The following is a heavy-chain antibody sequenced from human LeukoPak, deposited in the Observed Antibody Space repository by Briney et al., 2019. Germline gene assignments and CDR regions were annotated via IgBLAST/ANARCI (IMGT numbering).Heavy chain of an antibody. CDR3: ARHEWHPTMDV. CDR2: INNSGST. J-gene: IGHJ6*02. D-gene: IGHD2-8*01. CDR1: GGSMADYNYY. V-gene: IGHV4-39*01. Sequence: SETLSLTCTVSGGSMADYNYYWDWIRQPPGKGLEWIADINNSGSTDYNPSLKSRVTISVDTSKNQFSLKLSSVTAADTAVYYCARHEWHPTMDVWGQGTTVTVAS.